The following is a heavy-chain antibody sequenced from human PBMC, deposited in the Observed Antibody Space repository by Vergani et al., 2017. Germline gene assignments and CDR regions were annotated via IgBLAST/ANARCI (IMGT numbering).Heavy chain of an antibody. CDR2: ISPDGRTT. Sequence: DVDLVESGGGFVQPGGSRRLSCAASGFSFRTFSMFWVRQPPGKGLAWVSKISPDGRTTEYADSVRGRFTISRDNSKNTLYLQMNSLRAEDTAVYYCARDRSRRPYYGMDVWGQGTTVTVSS. CDR1: GFSFRTFS. V-gene: IGHV3-74*03. J-gene: IGHJ6*02. CDR3: ARDRSRRPYYGMDV.